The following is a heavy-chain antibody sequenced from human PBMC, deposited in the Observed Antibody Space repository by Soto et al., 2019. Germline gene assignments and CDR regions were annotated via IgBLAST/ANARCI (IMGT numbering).Heavy chain of an antibody. CDR3: ARGFTTYYYDSSEGNYFDY. Sequence: PSETLALTCSISGGSISSYYRSWIRQPPGKGLEWIGYIYYSGSTNYNPSLKSRVTISVDASKNQFSLKLSSVTAADTAVYYCARGFTTYYYDSSEGNYFDYWGQGTLVTVSS. V-gene: IGHV4-59*12. J-gene: IGHJ4*02. CDR1: GGSISSYY. CDR2: IYYSGST. D-gene: IGHD3-22*01.